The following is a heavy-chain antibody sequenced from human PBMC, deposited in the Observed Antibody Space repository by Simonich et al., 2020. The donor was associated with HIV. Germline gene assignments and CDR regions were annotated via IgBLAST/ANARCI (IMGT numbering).Heavy chain of an antibody. CDR2: ISWNSGSI. V-gene: IGHV3-9*03. J-gene: IGHJ4*02. CDR3: AKDRYSSSSGSFDY. Sequence: EVQLVESGGGLVQPGRSLRLSCAASGFTFDDYARHWVRQAPGKGMGGVSGISWNSGSIGYADSVKGRFTISRDNAKNSLYLQMNSLRAEDMALYYCAKDRYSSSSGSFDYWGQGTLVTVSS. D-gene: IGHD6-6*01. CDR1: GFTFDDYA.